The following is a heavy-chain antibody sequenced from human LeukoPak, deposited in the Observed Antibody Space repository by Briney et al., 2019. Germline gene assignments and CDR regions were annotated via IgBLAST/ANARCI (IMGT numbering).Heavy chain of an antibody. J-gene: IGHJ4*02. D-gene: IGHD2-2*01. V-gene: IGHV4-39*07. CDR2: IYYSGST. CDR3: AGRWACSSTSCYGQQY. CDR1: GGSISSSSYY. Sequence: PSETLSLTCTVSGGSISSSSYYWGWIRQPPGKGLEWIGSIYYSGSTYYNPSLKSRVTISVDTSKNQFSLKLSSVTAADTAVYYCAGRWACSSTSCYGQQYWGQGTLVTVSS.